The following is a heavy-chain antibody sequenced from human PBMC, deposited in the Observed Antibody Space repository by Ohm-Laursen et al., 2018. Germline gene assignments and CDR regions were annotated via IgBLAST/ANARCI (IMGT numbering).Heavy chain of an antibody. CDR3: ATAERESGYTYGQDY. CDR2: IFSDGTT. CDR1: GFSFSSYA. D-gene: IGHD5-18*01. V-gene: IGHV3-66*01. Sequence: SLRLSCSASGFSFSSYAVTWVRQAPGKGLEWVSVIFSDGTTYYADSVKGRFAISRDNSKNTLYLQMSSLRAEDTAVYFCATAERESGYTYGQDYWGQGTLVTVSS. J-gene: IGHJ4*02.